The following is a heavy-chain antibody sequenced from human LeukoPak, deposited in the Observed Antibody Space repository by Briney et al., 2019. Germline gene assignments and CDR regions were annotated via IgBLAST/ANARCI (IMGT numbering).Heavy chain of an antibody. CDR1: GFTFSSYA. V-gene: IGHV3-23*01. J-gene: IGHJ4*02. CDR3: AKDPTRGEVVVPAATLYFDY. Sequence: PGGSLRLSCTFSGFTFSSYAMTWVRQAPGKGPEWVSAISSSGSSTYYADSVKGRFTISRDNSKNTLYLQVNSLGAEDTALYYCAKDPTRGEVVVPAATLYFDYWGQGTLVTVSS. CDR2: ISSSGSST. D-gene: IGHD2-2*01.